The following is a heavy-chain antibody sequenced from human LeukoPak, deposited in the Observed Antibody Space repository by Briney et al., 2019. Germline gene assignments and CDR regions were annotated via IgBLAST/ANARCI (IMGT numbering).Heavy chain of an antibody. V-gene: IGHV3-21*01. Sequence: KPGGSPRLSCAASGYTFSDYSVNWVRQLPGKGLEWVSSISSSGTYIYYADSVKGRFTISRDNAKNSLFLQMNSLRAEDTAVYYCVSGNAPDYVWGTYRLDAFDIWGEGTMVIVSS. J-gene: IGHJ3*02. CDR2: ISSSGTYI. CDR3: VSGNAPDYVWGTYRLDAFDI. D-gene: IGHD3-16*02. CDR1: GYTFSDYS.